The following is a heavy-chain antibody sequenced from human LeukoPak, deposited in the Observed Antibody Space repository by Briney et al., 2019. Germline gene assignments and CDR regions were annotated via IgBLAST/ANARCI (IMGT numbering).Heavy chain of an antibody. CDR1: GFTFSSYE. V-gene: IGHV3-48*03. D-gene: IGHD3-3*01. CDR3: ARGKPYDFWSGPPLL. J-gene: IGHJ4*02. Sequence: PGGSLRLSCAASGFTFSSYEMNWVRQAPGKGLEWVSYISSSGSTIYYADSVKGRFTISRDNAKNSQYLQMNSLRAEDTAVYYCARGKPYDFWSGPPLLWGQGTLVTVSS. CDR2: ISSSGSTI.